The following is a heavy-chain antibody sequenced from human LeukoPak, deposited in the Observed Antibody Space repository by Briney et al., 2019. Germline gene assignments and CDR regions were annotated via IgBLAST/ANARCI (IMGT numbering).Heavy chain of an antibody. V-gene: IGHV4-34*01. D-gene: IGHD3-9*01. Sequence: SETLSLTCAVYGGSFSGYYWSWIRQPPGKGLEWIGEINHSGSTNYNPSLKSRVTISVDASKNQFSLKLSSVTAADMAVYDCARSRVDLQSFGWGYFDSWGQGTLVTVSS. J-gene: IGHJ4*02. CDR1: GGSFSGYY. CDR2: INHSGST. CDR3: ARSRVDLQSFGWGYFDS.